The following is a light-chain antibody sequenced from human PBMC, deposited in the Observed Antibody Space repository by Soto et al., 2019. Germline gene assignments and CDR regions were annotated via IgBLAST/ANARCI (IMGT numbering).Light chain of an antibody. Sequence: QSVLTQPVSVSGSPGQSITISCTGSSSDVGAYNYVSWFQQHPGKAPKLMIYEVSNRPSGVSNRFSGSKSGNTASLTISGLQAEDEADYYCSSYTSSTTYTYVFGTGTKV. V-gene: IGLV2-14*01. CDR2: EVS. CDR1: SSDVGAYNY. CDR3: SSYTSSTTYTYV. J-gene: IGLJ1*01.